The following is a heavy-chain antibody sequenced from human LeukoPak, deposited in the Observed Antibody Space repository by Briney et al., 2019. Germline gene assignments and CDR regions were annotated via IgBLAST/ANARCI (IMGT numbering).Heavy chain of an antibody. V-gene: IGHV4-38-2*02. CDR2: IYHSGST. CDR1: GYSISNGYY. CDR3: ARDGGRYYDSSNYSNWFDP. J-gene: IGHJ5*02. D-gene: IGHD3-22*01. Sequence: SETLSLTCTVSGYSISNGYYLGWIRQPPGKGLEWIGTIYHSGSTYYNPSLKSRVTISVDTPKNQFSLKLNSVTAADTAVYYCARDGGRYYDSSNYSNWFDPWGQGTLVTVSS.